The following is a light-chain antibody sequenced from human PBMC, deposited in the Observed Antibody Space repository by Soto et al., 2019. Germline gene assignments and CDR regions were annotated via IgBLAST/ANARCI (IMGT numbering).Light chain of an antibody. Sequence: SGLTQPPSGSAAPGQNVTISCSGTSSNMGNNYVSWYQHLQGTAPKILIYDKNKRPSGIPDRFSGFKSGTSAPLGITALQPRAEADSYCGTWDIRLSVFYVFGTGTQGTVL. CDR3: GTWDIRLSVFYV. CDR2: DKN. CDR1: SSNMGNNY. V-gene: IGLV1-51*01. J-gene: IGLJ1*01.